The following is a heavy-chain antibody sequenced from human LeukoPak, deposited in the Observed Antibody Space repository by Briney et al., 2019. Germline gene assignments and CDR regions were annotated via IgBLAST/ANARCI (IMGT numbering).Heavy chain of an antibody. Sequence: GGSLTLSCAASGFTFSSYGMHWVRQAPGKGLEWVAFIRYDGINKYYANSVKGRFTISRDNSKNTLYLQMNSLRAEDTAVYYCAKASRSYGSGSYISPFDYWGQGTLVTVSS. CDR3: AKASRSYGSGSYISPFDY. V-gene: IGHV3-30*02. CDR1: GFTFSSYG. J-gene: IGHJ4*02. D-gene: IGHD3-10*01. CDR2: IRYDGINK.